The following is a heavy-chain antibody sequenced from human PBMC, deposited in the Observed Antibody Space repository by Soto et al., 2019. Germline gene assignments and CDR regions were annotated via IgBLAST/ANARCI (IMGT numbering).Heavy chain of an antibody. Sequence: PSETLSLTFPVSGGSISSSSYYWGWIRQPQGKGLEWIGSIYYSGSTYYNPSLKSRVTISVDTSKNQFSLKLSSVTAADTAVYYCARIVFRSYYYYYYMDVWGKGTTVTVSS. CDR2: IYYSGST. CDR3: ARIVFRSYYYYYYMDV. J-gene: IGHJ6*03. V-gene: IGHV4-39*01. D-gene: IGHD1-26*01. CDR1: GGSISSSSYY.